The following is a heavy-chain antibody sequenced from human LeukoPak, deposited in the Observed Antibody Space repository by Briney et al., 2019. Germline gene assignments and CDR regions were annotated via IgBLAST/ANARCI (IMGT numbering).Heavy chain of an antibody. J-gene: IGHJ3*02. Sequence: SETLSLTCTVSGDSITTHYWSWIRQPPGKGLQWIGYNFHTGNPNYNPSLKNRVTVSVDTSKNQFSLKLSSVTAADTAVYYCARDGYYYDSSGWGAFDIWGQGTMVTVSS. CDR2: NFHTGNP. CDR1: GDSITTHY. CDR3: ARDGYYYDSSGWGAFDI. V-gene: IGHV4-59*11. D-gene: IGHD3-22*01.